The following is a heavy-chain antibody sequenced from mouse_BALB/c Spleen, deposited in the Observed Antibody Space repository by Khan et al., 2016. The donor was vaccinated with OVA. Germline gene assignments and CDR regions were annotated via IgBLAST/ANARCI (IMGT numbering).Heavy chain of an antibody. CDR2: ILPGRGYS. Sequence: QVQLQQSGAELMKPGASVKISCKATGYTFSSFWIEWVKQRPGHGLEWIGEILPGRGYSNYNEKFKGKATFTADKSSNIAYMQLSSLTSEDSAVYYCARGAGTTYGLDYWGQGTSFTVSS. D-gene: IGHD4-1*01. CDR1: GYTFSSFW. V-gene: IGHV1-9*01. CDR3: ARGAGTTYGLDY. J-gene: IGHJ4*01.